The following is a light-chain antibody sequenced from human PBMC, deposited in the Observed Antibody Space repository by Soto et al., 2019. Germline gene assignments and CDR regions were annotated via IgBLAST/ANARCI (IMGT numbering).Light chain of an antibody. CDR1: QNVRSDY. Sequence: EIVLTQSPATLSLSPGDRATLSCRASQNVRSDYFAWYQQKPGQAPRVIIFGVSTRASATPDRFRGSGSGTYFTLTISRLEPDDFALYSCQQYGNSPLTFGGGTKVE. CDR3: QQYGNSPLT. J-gene: IGKJ4*01. CDR2: GVS. V-gene: IGKV3-20*01.